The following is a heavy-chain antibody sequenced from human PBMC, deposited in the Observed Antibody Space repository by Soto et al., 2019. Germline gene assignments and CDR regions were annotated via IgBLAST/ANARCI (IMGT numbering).Heavy chain of an antibody. Sequence: QLQLQESGPGLVKPSETLSLTCNVSGVSISDTSYYWGWIRQPPGKGLEWIGTIYFNGNTFYNPSLKSRLTISVDTSKNQFSLRLTPVTAADTAVYYCARQGSYWGQGTLVAVSP. CDR3: ARQGSY. V-gene: IGHV4-39*01. CDR2: IYFNGNT. J-gene: IGHJ4*02. CDR1: GVSISDTSYY.